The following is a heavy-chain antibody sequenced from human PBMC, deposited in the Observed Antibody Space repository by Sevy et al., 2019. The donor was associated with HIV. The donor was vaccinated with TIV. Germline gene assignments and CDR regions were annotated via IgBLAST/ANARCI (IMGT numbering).Heavy chain of an antibody. J-gene: IGHJ3*02. CDR2: VYYTGHT. D-gene: IGHD6-13*01. CDR1: GGSIGQYY. V-gene: IGHV4-59*01. Sequence: SETLSLTCTVSGGSIGQYYWSWIRQPPGKGPEWIGYVYYTGHTNYNPSLKSRVTISVDTSKNQFSLNLSSVTAADTAVYYCAREIGGGQQLVSDAFHIGGQGTMVTVSS. CDR3: AREIGGGQQLVSDAFHI.